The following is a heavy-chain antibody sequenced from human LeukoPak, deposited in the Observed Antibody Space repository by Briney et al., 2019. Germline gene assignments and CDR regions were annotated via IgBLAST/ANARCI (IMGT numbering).Heavy chain of an antibody. Sequence: SETLSLTCTVSGGSISNYYGSWVRQPAGEGLEWIGRIFSSGSTNYNRSLKSRVTMSLDTPKNQFSLTLSSVTAADTAVYYCARDRITMVGGAFDPWGQGTLFTVSS. CDR1: GGSISNYY. V-gene: IGHV4-4*07. CDR2: IFSSGST. D-gene: IGHD3-10*01. CDR3: ARDRITMVGGAFDP. J-gene: IGHJ5*02.